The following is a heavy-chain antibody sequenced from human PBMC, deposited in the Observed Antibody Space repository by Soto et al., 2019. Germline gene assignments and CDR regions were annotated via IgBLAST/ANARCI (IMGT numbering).Heavy chain of an antibody. D-gene: IGHD5-12*01. CDR2: IYWDDDK. CDR1: GFSLSTSGVG. CDR3: AHRKASGYDPNWFDP. J-gene: IGHJ5*02. Sequence: QITLKESGPTLVKPTQTLTLTCTFSGFSLSTSGVGVGWIRQPPGKALEWLALIYWDDDKRYSPSLKSRLTITKDTSKNQVVLTMTNMDPVDTAPYYCAHRKASGYDPNWFDPWGQGTLVTVSS. V-gene: IGHV2-5*02.